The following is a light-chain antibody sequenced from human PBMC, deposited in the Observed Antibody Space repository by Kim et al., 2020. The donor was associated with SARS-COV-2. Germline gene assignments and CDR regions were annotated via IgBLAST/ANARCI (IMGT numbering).Light chain of an antibody. CDR2: GKN. Sequence: SSELTQDSAVSVALGQTVRITCQGDSLRSYYASWYQQKPGQAPVLVIYGKNNRPSGIPDRFSGSSSGNTASLTITGAQAEDEADYYCNSRDSSGTWVFGG. CDR3: NSRDSSGTWV. V-gene: IGLV3-19*01. J-gene: IGLJ3*02. CDR1: SLRSYY.